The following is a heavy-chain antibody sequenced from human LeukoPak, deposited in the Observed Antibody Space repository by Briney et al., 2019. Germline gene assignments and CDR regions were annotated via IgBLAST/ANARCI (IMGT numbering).Heavy chain of an antibody. CDR1: GFTFSSYS. Sequence: PGGSLRLSCAASGFTFSSYSINWVRQAPGKGLEWVSYISSSSGTIYYADSVKGRFTISRDNAKNSLYLQMNSLRAEDTAVYYCASRLGLDYWGQGTLVTVSS. D-gene: IGHD6-19*01. J-gene: IGHJ4*02. CDR2: ISSSSGTI. V-gene: IGHV3-48*01. CDR3: ASRLGLDY.